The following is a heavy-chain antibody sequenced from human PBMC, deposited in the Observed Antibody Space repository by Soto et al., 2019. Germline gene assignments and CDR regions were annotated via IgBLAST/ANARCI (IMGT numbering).Heavy chain of an antibody. CDR2: ISAYNGNT. CDR1: GYTFTSYG. Sequence: ASVKVSCKASGYTFTSYGISWVRQAPGHGLEWMGWISAYNGNTSYAQKLQGRVTMTTDTSTSTAYMELRSLRSDDTAVYYCARDSRSTRFLEWPDFDYWGQGTLVTVSS. J-gene: IGHJ4*02. CDR3: ARDSRSTRFLEWPDFDY. V-gene: IGHV1-18*01. D-gene: IGHD3-3*01.